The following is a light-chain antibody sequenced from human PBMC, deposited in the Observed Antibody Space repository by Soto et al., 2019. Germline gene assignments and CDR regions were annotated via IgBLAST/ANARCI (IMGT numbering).Light chain of an antibody. CDR2: GAS. V-gene: IGKV3-20*01. CDR3: QQYGISPGGT. CDR1: QSVSSSY. J-gene: IGKJ2*01. Sequence: EIVMTQSPATLSLSPGERATLSCRASQSVSSSYLAWYQQKPGQAPRLLIYGASSRATGIPDRFSGSGSGTDFTLTISRLEPEDFAVYYCQQYGISPGGTFGQGTKLEIK.